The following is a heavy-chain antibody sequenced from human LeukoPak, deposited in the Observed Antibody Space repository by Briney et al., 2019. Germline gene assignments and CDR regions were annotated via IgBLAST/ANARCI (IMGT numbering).Heavy chain of an antibody. V-gene: IGHV3-21*01. Sequence: GGSLRLSCAASGFTFSSYSMNWVRQAPGKGLEWVSSISSSGSYIYYADSVKGRFTISRDNAKNSLYLQMNSLRAEDTAVYYCARDLGEVYFDWFPTHHDAFDIWGQGKMVTVSS. J-gene: IGHJ3*02. CDR3: ARDLGEVYFDWFPTHHDAFDI. D-gene: IGHD3-9*01. CDR1: GFTFSSYS. CDR2: ISSSGSYI.